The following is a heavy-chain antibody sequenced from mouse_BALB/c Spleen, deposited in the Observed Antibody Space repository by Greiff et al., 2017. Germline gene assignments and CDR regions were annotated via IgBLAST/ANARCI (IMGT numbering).Heavy chain of an antibody. CDR2: INPNNGGT. Sequence: EVQLQQSGPELEKPGASVKIPCKASGYTFTDYNMDWVKQSHGKSLEWIGDINPNNGGTIYNQKFKGKATLTVDKSSSTAYMELRSLTSEDTAVYYCASEGGWLRFAYWGQGTLVTVSA. CDR3: ASEGGWLRFAY. J-gene: IGHJ3*01. V-gene: IGHV1-18*01. CDR1: GYTFTDYN. D-gene: IGHD2-3*01.